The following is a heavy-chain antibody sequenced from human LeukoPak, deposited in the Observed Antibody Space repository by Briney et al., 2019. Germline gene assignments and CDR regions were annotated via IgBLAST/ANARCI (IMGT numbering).Heavy chain of an antibody. D-gene: IGHD3-16*02. CDR3: ARDGDYVWGSYRYRHYFDY. V-gene: IGHV3-7*01. J-gene: IGHJ4*02. CDR2: VRPDGREQ. Sequence: GGSLRLSCSASGFTFNTYWMSWVRQAPGKGLQWVANVRPDGREQRYVDSVKGRFTISRDNAKNLVYLQMDSLRAEDTAVYYCARDGDYVWGSYRYRHYFDYWGQGTLVTVSS. CDR1: GFTFNTYW.